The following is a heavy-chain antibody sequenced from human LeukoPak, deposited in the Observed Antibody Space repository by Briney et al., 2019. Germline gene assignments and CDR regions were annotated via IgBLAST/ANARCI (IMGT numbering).Heavy chain of an antibody. D-gene: IGHD3-16*01. J-gene: IGHJ6*03. CDR3: AKGGELSLVYYYYYYYMDV. CDR2: ISGSGGST. CDR1: GFTFSSYA. Sequence: PGGSLRLSCAASGFTFSSYAMSWVRQAPGKGLEGVSAISGSGGSTYYADSVKGRFTISRDNSKNTLYLQMNSLRAEDTAVYYCAKGGELSLVYYYYYYYMDVWGKGTTVTVSS. V-gene: IGHV3-23*01.